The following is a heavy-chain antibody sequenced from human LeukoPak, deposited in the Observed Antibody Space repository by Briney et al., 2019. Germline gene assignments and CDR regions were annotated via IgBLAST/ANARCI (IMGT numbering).Heavy chain of an antibody. J-gene: IGHJ3*02. Sequence: SETLSLTCAVYGGSFSGYYWSWIRQPPGKGLEWIGEINHSGSTNYNPSLKSRVTISVDTSKNQFSLKLSSVTAADTAVYYCVRDLGWELLDAFDIWGQGTMVTVSS. CDR3: VRDLGWELLDAFDI. V-gene: IGHV4-34*01. CDR1: GGSFSGYY. D-gene: IGHD1-26*01. CDR2: INHSGST.